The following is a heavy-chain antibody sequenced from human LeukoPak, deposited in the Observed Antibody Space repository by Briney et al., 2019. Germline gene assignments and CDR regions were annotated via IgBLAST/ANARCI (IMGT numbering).Heavy chain of an antibody. D-gene: IGHD2-15*01. J-gene: IGHJ4*02. V-gene: IGHV3-23*01. CDR1: GITLSNYG. Sequence: GGSLRLSCVVSGITLSNYGMSWVRQAPGKGLERVAGISDRGGSTNYADSVKGRFTISRDNPKNTLYLQMNSLRSEDTAVYFCAKRGVVIRAVLVVGFHREAYYFDSWGQGALVTVSS. CDR2: ISDRGGST. CDR3: AKRGVVIRAVLVVGFHREAYYFDS.